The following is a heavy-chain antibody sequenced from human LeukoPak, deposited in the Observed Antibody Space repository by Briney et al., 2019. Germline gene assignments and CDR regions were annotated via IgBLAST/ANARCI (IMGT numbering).Heavy chain of an antibody. CDR1: GFTFSSYS. J-gene: IGHJ4*02. CDR2: ISSSSSYI. D-gene: IGHD2-15*01. V-gene: IGHV3-21*01. CDR3: AKRYCSGGSCYWAMGY. Sequence: GRSLRLSCAASGFTFSSYSMNWVRQAPGKGLEWVSSISSSSSYIYYADSVKGRFTISRDNSKNTLYLQMNSLRAEDTAVYYCAKRYCSGGSCYWAMGYWGQGTLVTVSS.